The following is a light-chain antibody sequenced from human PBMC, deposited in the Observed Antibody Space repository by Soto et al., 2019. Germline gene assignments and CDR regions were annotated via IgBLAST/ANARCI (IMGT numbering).Light chain of an antibody. CDR1: TGPVTSDYY. V-gene: IGLV7-43*01. CDR3: RLYYGAAVG. Sequence: QAVVTQEPSLTVSPGGTVTLTCASSTGPVTSDYYPNWCQQKAGQPPRTVIYRTTKKHSWTPTRFSGSRLGGKAGLTLSGVQHEDEADYDCRLYYGAAVGFGGGTQQTVL. CDR2: RTT. J-gene: IGLJ2*01.